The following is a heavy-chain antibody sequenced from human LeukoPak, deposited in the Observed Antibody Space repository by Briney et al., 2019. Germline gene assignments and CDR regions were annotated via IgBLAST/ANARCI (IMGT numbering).Heavy chain of an antibody. Sequence: ASGRVSGKASGYTFTSYAMNWVREAPGQGLEWRGGINTNTGNATYAQGLTGRWVFSLDTAVSTTYLQISSLKAEDTAVYYCARELLAYYYDSSGYDYWGQGTLVTVSS. V-gene: IGHV7-4-1*02. D-gene: IGHD3-22*01. CDR2: INTNTGNA. CDR3: ARELLAYYYDSSGYDY. CDR1: GYTFTSYA. J-gene: IGHJ4*02.